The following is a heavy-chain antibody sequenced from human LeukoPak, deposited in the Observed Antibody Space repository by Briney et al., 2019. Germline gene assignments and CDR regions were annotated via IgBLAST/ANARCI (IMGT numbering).Heavy chain of an antibody. D-gene: IGHD3-3*01. J-gene: IGHJ4*02. CDR3: ASGPPFLKYFEY. Sequence: GGSLRLSCAASGFTFSTYVMNWFRQAPGQGLEWVSTISVGAEYIFYADSVKGRFTISRDDSNNALYLQIHSLRAEDTALYYGASGPPFLKYFEYWGQGTLVTVSS. CDR1: GFTFSTYV. V-gene: IGHV3-23*01. CDR2: ISVGAEYI.